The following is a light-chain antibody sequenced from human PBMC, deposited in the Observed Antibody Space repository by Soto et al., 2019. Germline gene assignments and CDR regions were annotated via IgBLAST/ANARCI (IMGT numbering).Light chain of an antibody. V-gene: IGKV3-20*01. CDR1: RSISNY. Sequence: PHFYATQSLSLGESATLSCRASRSISNYLAWYQQKPGQAPSLLIYAASRRATIIPDMFSGRGSGTDFTLTISRLDPEDFAVYYCQQYGRSPWTFAQGTKV. CDR3: QQYGRSPWT. J-gene: IGKJ1*01. CDR2: AAS.